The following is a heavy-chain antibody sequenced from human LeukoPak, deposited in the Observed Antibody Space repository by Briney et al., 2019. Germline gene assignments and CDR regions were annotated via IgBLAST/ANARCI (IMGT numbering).Heavy chain of an antibody. V-gene: IGHV4-38-2*02. D-gene: IGHD2-2*01. CDR3: ARELAGSTSPRQWFDP. CDR1: GYSIGRGYY. CDR2: IYHSGST. J-gene: IGHJ5*02. Sequence: PSETLSLTCTVSGYSIGRGYYWGWIRQPPGKGLEWIGSIYHSGSTYYNPSLKSRVTISVDTSKNQFSLKLSSVTAADTAVYYCARELAGSTSPRQWFDPWGQGTLVTVSS.